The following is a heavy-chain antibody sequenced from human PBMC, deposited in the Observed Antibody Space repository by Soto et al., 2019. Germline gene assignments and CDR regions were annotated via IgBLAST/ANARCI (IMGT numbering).Heavy chain of an antibody. D-gene: IGHD4-17*01. Sequence: EVQLVESGGNLVQPGGSLRLSCAASGFAFSGYWMSWVRQAPGKGLEWVADIMKDGSITAYVDSVKGRFTISRDNAKNSLYLQMNSLRVDATSTYFCVRNADYHRFDFWGQGTLVIVSS. CDR2: IMKDGSIT. CDR1: GFAFSGYW. V-gene: IGHV3-7*05. CDR3: VRNADYHRFDF. J-gene: IGHJ4*02.